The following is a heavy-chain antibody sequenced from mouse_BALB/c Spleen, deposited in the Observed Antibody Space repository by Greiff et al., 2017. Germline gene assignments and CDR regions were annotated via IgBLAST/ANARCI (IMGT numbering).Heavy chain of an antibody. J-gene: IGHJ3*01. CDR3: ALSSSTMVKGWFAY. D-gene: IGHD2-2*01. CDR2: ISSGGSYT. V-gene: IGHV5-9-4*01. Sequence: EVKLVESGGGLVKPGGSLKLSCAASGFTFSSYAMSWVRQSPEKRLEWVAEISSGGSYTYYPDTVTGRFTISRDNAKNTLYLEMSSLRSEDTAMYYCALSSSTMVKGWFAYWGQGTLVTVSA. CDR1: GFTFSSYA.